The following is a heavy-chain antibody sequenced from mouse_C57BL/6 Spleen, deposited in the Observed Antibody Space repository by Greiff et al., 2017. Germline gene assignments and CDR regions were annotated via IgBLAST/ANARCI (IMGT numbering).Heavy chain of an antibody. Sequence: EVKLMESGEGLVKPGGSLKLSCAASGFTFSSYAMSWVRQTPEKRLEWVATISDGGSYTYYPDNVKGRFTISRDNAKNNLYLQMSHLKSEDTAMYYCARGGDGYLAWFAYWGQGTLVTVSA. D-gene: IGHD2-3*01. CDR2: ISDGGSYT. V-gene: IGHV5-4*03. J-gene: IGHJ3*01. CDR3: ARGGDGYLAWFAY. CDR1: GFTFSSYA.